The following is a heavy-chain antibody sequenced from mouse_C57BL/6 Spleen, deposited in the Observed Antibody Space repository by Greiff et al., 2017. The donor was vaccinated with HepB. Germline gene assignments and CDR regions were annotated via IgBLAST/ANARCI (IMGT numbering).Heavy chain of an antibody. J-gene: IGHJ4*01. CDR3: ARREDYDYDHYAMDY. V-gene: IGHV1-55*01. CDR1: GYTFTSYW. D-gene: IGHD2-4*01. CDR2: IYPGSGST. Sequence: VQLQQPGAELVKPGASVKMSCKASGYTFTSYWITWVKQRPGQGLEWIGDIYPGSGSTNYNEKFKSKATLTVDTSSSTAYMQLSSLTSEDSAVYYCARREDYDYDHYAMDYWGQGTSVTVSS.